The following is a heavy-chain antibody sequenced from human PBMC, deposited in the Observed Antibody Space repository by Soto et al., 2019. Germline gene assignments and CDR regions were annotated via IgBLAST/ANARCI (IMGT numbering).Heavy chain of an antibody. CDR3: ARLASPPYGAAVEASVHYYYYYGMDV. D-gene: IGHD6-13*01. CDR1: GFTFSSYS. V-gene: IGHV3-21*01. J-gene: IGHJ6*02. CDR2: ISSSSSYI. Sequence: EVQLVESGGGLVKPGGSLRLSCAASGFTFSSYSMNWVRQAPGKGLEWVSSISSSSSYIYYADSVKGRFTISRDNAKNSLYLQMNSLRAEDTAVYYCARLASPPYGAAVEASVHYYYYYGMDVWGQGTTVTVSS.